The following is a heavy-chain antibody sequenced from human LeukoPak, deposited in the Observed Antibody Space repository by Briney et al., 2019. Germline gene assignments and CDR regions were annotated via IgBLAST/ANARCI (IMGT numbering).Heavy chain of an antibody. Sequence: ASVKVSCKASGYTFTSYYMHWVRQAPGQGLEWMGIINPSGGSTSYAQKFQGRVTMTRDTSTSTAYMELSSLRSEDTAVYYCARGLPPTSGSYNWFDPWGQGTLVTVSS. CDR3: ARGLPPTSGSYNWFDP. V-gene: IGHV1-46*01. CDR1: GYTFTSYY. CDR2: INPSGGST. J-gene: IGHJ5*02. D-gene: IGHD1-26*01.